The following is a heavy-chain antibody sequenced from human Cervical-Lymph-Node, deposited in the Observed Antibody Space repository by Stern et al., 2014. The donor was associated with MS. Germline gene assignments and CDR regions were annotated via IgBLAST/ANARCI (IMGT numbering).Heavy chain of an antibody. V-gene: IGHV4-30-4*01. J-gene: IGHJ5*02. D-gene: IGHD2-2*01. CDR1: GGSISSGDYY. CDR2: IYYSGST. Sequence: QVQLQESGPGLVKPSQTLSLTCTVSGGSISSGDYYWSWIRQPPGKGLEWIGYIYYSGSTYYNPSLKSRVTIPVDTSKNQFSLKLTSVTAADTAVYYCASANCSSTSCPNWFDPGAREPWSPSPQ. CDR3: ASANCSSTSCPNWFDP.